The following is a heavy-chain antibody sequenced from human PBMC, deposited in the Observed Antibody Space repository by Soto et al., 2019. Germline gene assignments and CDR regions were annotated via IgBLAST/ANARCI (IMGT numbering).Heavy chain of an antibody. D-gene: IGHD4-17*01. J-gene: IGHJ6*02. CDR2: VNWDGDTT. V-gene: IGHV3-43D*04. CDR1: GFTFDDFA. CDR3: AKGATVTTHYQYYGMDV. Sequence: GGSLRLSCAASGFTFDDFAMCWVRQVPGKGLEWISLVNWDGDTTFYADSVKGRFIISRDNSKNSVYLQMNSLRSDDSAISYCAKGATVTTHYQYYGMDVWGRGTTVTVSS.